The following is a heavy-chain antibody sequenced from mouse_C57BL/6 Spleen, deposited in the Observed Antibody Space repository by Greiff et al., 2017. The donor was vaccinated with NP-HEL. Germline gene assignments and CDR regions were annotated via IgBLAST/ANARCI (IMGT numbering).Heavy chain of an antibody. CDR3: TRWDDYDWFAY. D-gene: IGHD2-4*01. V-gene: IGHV1-15*01. CDR1: GYTFTDYE. J-gene: IGHJ3*01. CDR2: IDPETGGT. Sequence: VQLQQSGAELVRPGASVTLSCKASGYTFTDYEMHWVKQTPVHGLEWIGAIDPETGGTAYNQKFKGKAILTADKSSSTAYMELRSLTSEDSAVYYCTRWDDYDWFAYWGQGTLVTVSA.